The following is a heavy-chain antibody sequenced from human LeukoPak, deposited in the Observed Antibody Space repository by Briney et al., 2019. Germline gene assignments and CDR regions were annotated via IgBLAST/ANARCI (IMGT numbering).Heavy chain of an antibody. CDR3: ARVPMGAPYDYMDV. Sequence: SETLSLTCTVSGRSITRGGYYWSWVRQLPGKGLEWIGYIYHLGSTYYNASLKSRLTISVDTSNNQFSLNLSSVTAADTAVYYCARVPMGAPYDYMDVWGKGTTVTVSS. J-gene: IGHJ6*03. CDR2: IYHLGST. CDR1: GRSITRGGYY. D-gene: IGHD1-26*01. V-gene: IGHV4-31*03.